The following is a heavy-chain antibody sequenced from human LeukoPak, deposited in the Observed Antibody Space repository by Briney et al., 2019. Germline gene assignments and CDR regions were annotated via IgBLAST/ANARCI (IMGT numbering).Heavy chain of an antibody. J-gene: IGHJ6*03. Sequence: TGGSLRLSCAASGFIFTSYSMNWVRQAPGKGLEWVSSISSGTSYIYYVDSVKGRFTISRDNSKNSLSLQMNSLRPEDTALYYCAKERRGYYMDVWGKGTTVTVSS. CDR3: AKERRGYYMDV. V-gene: IGHV3-21*04. CDR1: GFIFTSYS. D-gene: IGHD3-10*01. CDR2: ISSGTSYI.